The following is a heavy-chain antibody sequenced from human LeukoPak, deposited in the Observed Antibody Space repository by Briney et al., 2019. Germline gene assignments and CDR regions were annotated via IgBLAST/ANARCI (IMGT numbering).Heavy chain of an antibody. J-gene: IGHJ6*03. D-gene: IGHD3-22*01. CDR2: IIPILGIA. Sequence: SVKVSCKASGGTFSSYAISWVRQAPGQGLEWMGRIIPILGIANYAQKFQGRVTITRNTSISTAYMELSSLRSEDTAVYYCARTYSSAMIYMDVWGKGTTVTVSS. V-gene: IGHV1-69*04. CDR1: GGTFSSYA. CDR3: ARTYSSAMIYMDV.